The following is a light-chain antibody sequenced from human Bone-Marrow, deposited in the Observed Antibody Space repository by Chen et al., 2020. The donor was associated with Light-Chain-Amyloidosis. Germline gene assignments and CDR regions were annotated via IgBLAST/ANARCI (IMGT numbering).Light chain of an antibody. J-gene: IGKJ2*01. CDR2: LGS. Sequence: DIVMTQSPLSLPVTPGEPASISCRSSQSLLHSNGYNYLDWYLQKPGQSPQLLIYLGSNRASGVPDRFSGSGSGTDFTLTINRVEAEDVGVYYCMQALQTPTFGQGTKLEIK. V-gene: IGKV2-28*01. CDR1: QSLLHSNGYNY. CDR3: MQALQTPT.